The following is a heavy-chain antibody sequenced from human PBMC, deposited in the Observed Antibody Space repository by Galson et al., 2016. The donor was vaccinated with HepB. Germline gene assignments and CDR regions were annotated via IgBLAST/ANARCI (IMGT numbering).Heavy chain of an antibody. J-gene: IGHJ4*02. CDR3: TTDWTYYSGSSGRIATFDF. CDR1: ELTFSSAW. CDR2: VKSQTDGGTT. D-gene: IGHD3-22*01. Sequence: SLRLSCAVSELTFSSAWMSWVRQAPGKGLEWVGRVKSQTDGGTTDYAAPVKGRFTVSRDDSKSTLYLQMNNLKSEDTAVYYCTTDWTYYSGSSGRIATFDFWGQGTLVTVSS. V-gene: IGHV3-15*01.